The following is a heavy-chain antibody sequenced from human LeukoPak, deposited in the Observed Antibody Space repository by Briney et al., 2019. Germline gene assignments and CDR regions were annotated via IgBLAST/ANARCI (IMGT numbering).Heavy chain of an antibody. D-gene: IGHD2-2*01. CDR3: ARAPITSPFYFDY. V-gene: IGHV3-20*04. J-gene: IGHJ4*02. CDR1: GFAVDEHG. CDR2: INWSGGST. Sequence: RPGGSLRLSCTASGFAVDEHGMSWVRQVPGKGLEWVSGINWSGGSTGYADPLRGRFTISRDNAKNSLYLQMDSLRAEDTALYYCARAPITSPFYFDYWGQGTLVTVSS.